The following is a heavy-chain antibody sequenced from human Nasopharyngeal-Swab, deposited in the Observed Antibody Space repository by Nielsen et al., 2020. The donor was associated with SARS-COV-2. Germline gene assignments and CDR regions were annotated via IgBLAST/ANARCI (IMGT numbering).Heavy chain of an antibody. CDR2: LYAGGTT. CDR3: ARDPRGDGYSLFDY. J-gene: IGHJ4*02. Sequence: GESLKISCAASGFSVNNNHMNWVRQAPGKGLEWVSVLYAGGTTNYAASVKGRLTISRDNSKNTLYLQMSSLRAEDTATYYCARDPRGDGYSLFDYWGQGTMVTVSS. V-gene: IGHV3-53*01. CDR1: GFSVNNNH. D-gene: IGHD5-24*01.